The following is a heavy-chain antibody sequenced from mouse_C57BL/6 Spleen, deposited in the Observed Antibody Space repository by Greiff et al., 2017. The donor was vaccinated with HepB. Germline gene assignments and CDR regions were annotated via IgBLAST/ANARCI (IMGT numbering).Heavy chain of an antibody. CDR2: ISDGGSYT. V-gene: IGHV5-4*01. D-gene: IGHD2-4*01. CDR1: GFTFSSYA. Sequence: EVQGVESGGGLVKPGGSLKLSCAASGFTFSSYAMSWVRQTPEKRLEWVATISDGGSYTYYPDNVKGRFTISRDNAKNNLYLQMSHLKSEDTAMYYCARREIYYDYDWGQGTLVTVSA. CDR3: ARREIYYDYD. J-gene: IGHJ3*01.